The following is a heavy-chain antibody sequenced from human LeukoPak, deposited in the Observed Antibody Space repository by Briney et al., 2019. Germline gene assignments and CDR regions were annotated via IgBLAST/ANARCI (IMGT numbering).Heavy chain of an antibody. CDR3: ARQTRDTMIVVVITPWFDP. J-gene: IGHJ5*02. V-gene: IGHV4-39*01. D-gene: IGHD3-22*01. CDR2: IYYSGST. CDR1: GGSISSSSYY. Sequence: SETLSLTCTVSGGSISSSSYYWGWIRQPPGKGLEWIGSIYYSGSTYYNPSLKSRVTISVDTSKNQFSLKLSSVTAADTAVYYCARQTRDTMIVVVITPWFDPWGQGTLVTVSS.